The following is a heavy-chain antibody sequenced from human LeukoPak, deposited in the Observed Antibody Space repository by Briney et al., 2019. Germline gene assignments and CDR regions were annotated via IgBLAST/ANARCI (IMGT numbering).Heavy chain of an antibody. D-gene: IGHD6-6*01. V-gene: IGHV1-8*01. J-gene: IGHJ4*02. Sequence: SVKVSCKASGYTFTSYDINWVRQATGQGLEWMGWMSPNSGNTGYAQKFQGRVTMTRNTAISTAYMELSSLRSEDTAVYYCARGRRPLPLSRIFDYWDQGTLVTVSS. CDR1: GYTFTSYD. CDR3: ARGRRPLPLSRIFDY. CDR2: MSPNSGNT.